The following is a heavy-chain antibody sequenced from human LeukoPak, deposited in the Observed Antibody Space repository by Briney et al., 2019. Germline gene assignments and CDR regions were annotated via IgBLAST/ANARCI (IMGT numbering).Heavy chain of an antibody. CDR3: ARAAMVRGVIIPHFDY. CDR1: GFTFSSYS. CDR2: ISSSSSTI. Sequence: PGGSLRLSCAASGFTFSSYSMNWVRQAPGKGLEWVSYISSSSSTIYYADSVKGRFTISRDNAKNSLYLQMNRLRDEDTAVYYCARAAMVRGVIIPHFDYWGQGTLVTVSS. V-gene: IGHV3-48*02. J-gene: IGHJ4*02. D-gene: IGHD3-10*01.